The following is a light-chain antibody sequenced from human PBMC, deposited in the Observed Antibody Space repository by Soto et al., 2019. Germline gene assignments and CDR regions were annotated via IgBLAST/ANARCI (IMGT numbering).Light chain of an antibody. CDR3: QQRSNWPPLT. J-gene: IGKJ4*01. V-gene: IGKV3-11*01. CDR1: QSVNSN. Sequence: EIVLTQSPGTLSLSPGERATLSCRASQSVNSNLAWYQQKPGQAPRLLIYDASNRATGIPARFSGSGSGTDFTLTISSLEPEDFAVYYCQQRSNWPPLTFGGGTKWIS. CDR2: DAS.